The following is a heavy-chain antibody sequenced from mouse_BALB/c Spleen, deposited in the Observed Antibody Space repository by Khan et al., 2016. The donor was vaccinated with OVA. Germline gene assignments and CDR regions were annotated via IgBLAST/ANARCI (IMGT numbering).Heavy chain of an antibody. CDR3: ARGGYSPAMDY. CDR1: GYTFSMYW. J-gene: IGHJ4*01. Sequence: QVQLQQSGAELMKPGASVTISCKASGYTFSMYWIEWVKQRPGHGLEWIGDILPGSGSTNNNEKFKGKATFTADTSSNTAYMQLSSLTSEDSVVYYCARGGYSPAMDYWGQGTSVTVAS. D-gene: IGHD2-12*01. CDR2: ILPGSGST. V-gene: IGHV1-9*01.